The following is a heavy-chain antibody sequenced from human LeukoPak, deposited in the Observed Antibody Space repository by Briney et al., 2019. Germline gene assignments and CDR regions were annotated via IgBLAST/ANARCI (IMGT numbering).Heavy chain of an antibody. V-gene: IGHV3-30*03. CDR1: GFTLSSYG. J-gene: IGHJ4*02. Sequence: PGGSLRLSCAASGFTLSSYGMHWVRQAPGKGLERVTFISYDGNNRKYADSVAGRFTISRDNSKNALYLEMNSVRPEDTAQYYCVRKIGSPPSPGHFDYWGQGTLVTVSS. CDR3: VRKIGSPPSPGHFDY. CDR2: ISYDGNNR. D-gene: IGHD1-26*01.